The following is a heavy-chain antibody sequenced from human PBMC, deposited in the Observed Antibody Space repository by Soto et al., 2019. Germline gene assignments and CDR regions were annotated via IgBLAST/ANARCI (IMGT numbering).Heavy chain of an antibody. Sequence: QVQLVQSGAEVKKPGSSVKVSCKASGGTFSSYAISWVRQAPGQGLEWMGGIIPIFGTANYAQKFQGRVTITADESTSTAYMELSSLRSEDTAVYYCARGVPEFVVVTDYYFDYWGQGTLVTVSS. CDR3: ARGVPEFVVVTDYYFDY. CDR1: GGTFSSYA. CDR2: IIPIFGTA. D-gene: IGHD2-21*02. J-gene: IGHJ4*02. V-gene: IGHV1-69*01.